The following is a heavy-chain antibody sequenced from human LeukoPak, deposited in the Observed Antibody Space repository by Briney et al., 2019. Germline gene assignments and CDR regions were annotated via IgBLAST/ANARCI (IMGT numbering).Heavy chain of an antibody. CDR2: IYYSGST. J-gene: IGHJ4*02. Sequence: SETLSLTCTVSGGSISSGGYYWSWIRQHPGKGLEWIGYIYYSGSTYYNPSLKSRVTISVDTSKNQFSLKLSSVTAADTAVYYYARVPIATVVTPIDYWGQGTLVTVSS. D-gene: IGHD4-23*01. V-gene: IGHV4-31*03. CDR1: GGSISSGGYY. CDR3: ARVPIATVVTPIDY.